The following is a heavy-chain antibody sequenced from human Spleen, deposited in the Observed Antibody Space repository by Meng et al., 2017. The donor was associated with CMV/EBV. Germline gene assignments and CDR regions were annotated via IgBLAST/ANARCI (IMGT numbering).Heavy chain of an antibody. D-gene: IGHD4-11*01. Sequence: GESLKISCAASGFTFSKFWMHWVRQAPGKGLVWVSQINGDGSGTSYADSVKGRFTISRDNAKNSLYLQMNSLRDEDTALYYCARVPYQLLPTYYDYGLDVWGQGTTVTVSS. CDR3: ARVPYQLLPTYYDYGLDV. J-gene: IGHJ6*02. V-gene: IGHV3-74*01. CDR1: GFTFSKFW. CDR2: INGDGSGT.